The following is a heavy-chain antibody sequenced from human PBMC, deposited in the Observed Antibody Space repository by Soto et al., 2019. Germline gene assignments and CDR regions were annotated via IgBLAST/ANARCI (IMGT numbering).Heavy chain of an antibody. J-gene: IGHJ4*02. Sequence: GGSLRLSCAASGFTFSSYGMHWVRQAPGKGLEWVAVIWYDGSNKYYADSVKGRFTISRDNSKNTLYLQMNSLRAEDTAVYYCARDSELAPGDYWGQGTLVTVSS. D-gene: IGHD1-1*01. CDR2: IWYDGSNK. CDR3: ARDSELAPGDY. CDR1: GFTFSSYG. V-gene: IGHV3-33*01.